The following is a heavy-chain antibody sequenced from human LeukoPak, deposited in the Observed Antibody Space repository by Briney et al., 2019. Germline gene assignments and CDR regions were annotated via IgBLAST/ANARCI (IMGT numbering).Heavy chain of an antibody. CDR1: GFTFSSYA. Sequence: GSLRLSCAASGFTFSSYAMSWVRQAPGKGLEWVAAISGSGGSTYYADSVKGRFTISRDNSKNTLYLQMNSLRAEDTAVYYCAKDSFTMVQGLADYWGQGALVTVSS. CDR3: AKDSFTMVQGLADY. J-gene: IGHJ4*02. V-gene: IGHV3-23*01. D-gene: IGHD3-10*01. CDR2: ISGSGGST.